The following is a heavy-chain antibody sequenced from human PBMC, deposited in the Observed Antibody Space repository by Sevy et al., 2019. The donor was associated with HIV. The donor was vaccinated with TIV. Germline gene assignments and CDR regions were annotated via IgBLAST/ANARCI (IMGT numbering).Heavy chain of an antibody. CDR3: ARHITGDSGGFDS. CDR1: GGPITSTTYS. Sequence: SETLSLTCSVSGGPITSTTYSWGWIRQPPGEGLEWIGNIYNSGSTLHNPSLKGRVSIFRDTSKNRFSLYRTSVTAADTAVYYCARHITGDSGGFDSWGQGTLVTVSS. J-gene: IGHJ4*02. D-gene: IGHD3-22*01. V-gene: IGHV4-39*01. CDR2: IYNSGST.